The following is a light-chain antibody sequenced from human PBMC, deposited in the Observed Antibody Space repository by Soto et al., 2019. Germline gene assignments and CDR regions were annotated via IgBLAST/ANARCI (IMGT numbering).Light chain of an antibody. CDR3: KQYNNWPPDRT. Sequence: EIVMTQSPATLSVSPGERATLSCRASQSVSSNLAWYQQKPGQAPRPLIYGASTRATGIPARFSVSGSGTAITLTISSLHSEYFEIYFCKQYNNWPPDRTFGQGTKVEIK. V-gene: IGKV3-15*01. J-gene: IGKJ1*01. CDR2: GAS. CDR1: QSVSSN.